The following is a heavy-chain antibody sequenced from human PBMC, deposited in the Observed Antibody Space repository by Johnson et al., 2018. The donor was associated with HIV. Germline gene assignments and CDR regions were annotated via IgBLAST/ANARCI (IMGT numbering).Heavy chain of an antibody. CDR3: ARAWSRFGVSDAFDV. V-gene: IGHV3-66*01. CDR2: IYSGGST. Sequence: VQLVESGGGLVQPGGSLRLSCAASGFTVSSNYMSWVRQAPGKGLEWVSVIYSGGSTYYADSVKGRFTISRDNSKNTLYLQMNSLRVEDTALYCCARAWSRFGVSDAFDVWGQGTMVTVSS. D-gene: IGHD3-10*01. J-gene: IGHJ3*01. CDR1: GFTVSSNY.